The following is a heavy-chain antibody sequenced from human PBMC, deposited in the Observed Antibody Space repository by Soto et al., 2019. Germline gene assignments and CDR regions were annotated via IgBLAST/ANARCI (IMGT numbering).Heavy chain of an antibody. CDR2: ISTSSSYT. V-gene: IGHV3-11*06. J-gene: IGHJ4*03. CDR1: GFIFSDYY. D-gene: IGHD6-19*01. CDR3: ARDLVPGNCYFDN. Sequence: GGSLRLSCAASGFIFSDYYMSWIRQAPGKGLEWVSYISTSSSYTDYADSVKGRFTISRDNAKNSLYLQMNSLRAEDTAVYYCARDLVPGNCYFDNWGQGALVTVSS.